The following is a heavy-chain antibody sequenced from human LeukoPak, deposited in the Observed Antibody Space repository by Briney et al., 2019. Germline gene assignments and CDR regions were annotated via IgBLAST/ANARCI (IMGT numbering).Heavy chain of an antibody. CDR3: ARVRDSVSYGMDV. V-gene: IGHV4-59*01. CDR1: GGSISSYY. J-gene: IGHJ6*02. CDR2: IYYSGST. Sequence: ASETLSLTCTVSGGSISSYYWSWIRQPPGKGLEWIGYIYYSGSTNYNPSPKSRVTISVDTSKNQFSLKLSSVTAADTAVYYCARVRDSVSYGMDVWGQGTTVTVSS. D-gene: IGHD5/OR15-5a*01.